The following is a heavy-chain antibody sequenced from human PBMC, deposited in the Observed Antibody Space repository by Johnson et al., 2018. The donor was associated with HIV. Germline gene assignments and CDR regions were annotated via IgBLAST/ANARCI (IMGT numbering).Heavy chain of an antibody. D-gene: IGHD1-26*01. CDR1: GFSFSTYG. J-gene: IGHJ3*02. CDR2: ISYDGSNK. Sequence: QVQLVESGGGVVQPGGSLRLSCAASGFSFSTYGMHWVRQAPGKGLEWVAVISYDGSNKYYADSVRGRFSISRDKSKDTLYLQMSSLRAEDTAVYYCARVRRSGTYYVDAFDIWGQGTMVTVSS. CDR3: ARVRRSGTYYVDAFDI. V-gene: IGHV3-30*19.